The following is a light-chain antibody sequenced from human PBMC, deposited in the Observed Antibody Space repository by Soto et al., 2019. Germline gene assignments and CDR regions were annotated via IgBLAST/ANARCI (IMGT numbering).Light chain of an antibody. CDR2: GAS. J-gene: IGKJ3*01. CDR1: LNINNN. V-gene: IGKV3-15*01. Sequence: EIVLTQSPATLSVSPGESATPSCRASLNINNNLAWYQQNPGQPPRLLIYGASTRATGIPARFSGRGSGTEFTLTISSLQSEDLAVYYCHQYSNWPLTFGPGTKVDIK. CDR3: HQYSNWPLT.